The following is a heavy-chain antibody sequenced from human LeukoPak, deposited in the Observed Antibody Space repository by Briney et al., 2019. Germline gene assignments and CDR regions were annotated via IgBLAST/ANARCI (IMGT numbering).Heavy chain of an antibody. CDR2: INHSGST. V-gene: IGHV4-34*01. CDR1: GGSFSGYY. D-gene: IGHD2-2*01. CDR3: ARGGTYCSTTSCPRGLYYYYGMDV. Sequence: SETLSLTCAVYGGSFSGYYWSWIRQPPGKGLEWIGEINHSGSTNYNPSLKSRVTISVDTSKNQFSLKLSSVTAADTAVYYCARGGTYCSTTSCPRGLYYYYGMDVWGQGTTVTVSS. J-gene: IGHJ6*02.